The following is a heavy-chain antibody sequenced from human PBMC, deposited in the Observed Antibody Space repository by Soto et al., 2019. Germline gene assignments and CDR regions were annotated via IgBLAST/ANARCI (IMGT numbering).Heavy chain of an antibody. J-gene: IGHJ6*02. CDR1: GYTFTSYY. D-gene: IGHD5-18*01. CDR2: INPSGGST. V-gene: IGHV1-46*01. Sequence: ASVKVSCKASGYTFTSYYMHWVRQAPGQGLEWMGIINPSGGSTSYAQKFQGRVTMTRDTSTSTVYMELSSLRSEDTAVYYCARDREDTAMVTILGYYYYGMDVWGQGTTVTSP. CDR3: ARDREDTAMVTILGYYYYGMDV.